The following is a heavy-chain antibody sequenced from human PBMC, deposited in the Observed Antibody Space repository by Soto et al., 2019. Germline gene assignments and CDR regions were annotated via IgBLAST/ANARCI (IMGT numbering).Heavy chain of an antibody. CDR1: EFTISYCW. D-gene: IGHD3-10*01. CDR2: ISSEGTTT. V-gene: IGHV3-74*01. J-gene: IGHJ4*02. CDR3: ARAGYRLGNYHFDY. Sequence: EVQLVESGGGLVQPGGSLRLSCAASEFTISYCWMHWVRQAPGKGLVWVSRISSEGTTTSYADSVKGRFTISRDNAKNTLYLHMNSPRAEDTAVYYCARAGYRLGNYHFDYWGQGALVTVSS.